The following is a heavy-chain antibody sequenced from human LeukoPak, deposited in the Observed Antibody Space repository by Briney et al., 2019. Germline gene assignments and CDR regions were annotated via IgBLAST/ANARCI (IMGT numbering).Heavy chain of an antibody. J-gene: IGHJ4*02. CDR2: IWYDGSNR. V-gene: IGHV3-33*01. D-gene: IGHD1-20*01. Sequence: PGRSLRLSCAASGFTFSNYGMHWVRQAPGKGLEWVAIIWYDGSNRYYEDSVRSRFTISRDNSKNTLYLQMSSLRVEDTAIYYCAREGLSFGITGTTIDYWGQGTLVTVSS. CDR1: GFTFSNYG. CDR3: AREGLSFGITGTTIDY.